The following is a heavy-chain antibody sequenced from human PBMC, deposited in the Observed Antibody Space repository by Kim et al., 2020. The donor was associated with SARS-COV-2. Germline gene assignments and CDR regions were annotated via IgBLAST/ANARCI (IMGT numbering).Heavy chain of an antibody. Sequence: GGSLRLSCAASGFTFSSHEMNWVRQAPGKRLEWVSSITGSGRSIYYADSVKGRFTISRDNSKSTLYLQMNSLRAEDTAVYYCARDMGGYGYCWERGTL. D-gene: IGHD3-22*01. CDR2: ITGSGRSI. J-gene: IGHJ4*03. CDR1: GFTFSSHE. CDR3: ARDMGGYGYC. V-gene: IGHV3-48*03.